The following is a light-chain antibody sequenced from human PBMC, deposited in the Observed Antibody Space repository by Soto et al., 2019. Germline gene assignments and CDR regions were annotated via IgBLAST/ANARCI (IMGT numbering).Light chain of an antibody. CDR1: QSVSSN. J-gene: IGKJ4*01. V-gene: IGKV3-15*01. Sequence: EIVMTQSPATLSVSPGERATLSCRASQSVSSNLAWYQQKPGQAPRLLIYGASTRATGIPARFSGSGSGTEFTLTISSLEPEDFAVYYCQQRKYWPPLTFGGGTKVEIK. CDR3: QQRKYWPPLT. CDR2: GAS.